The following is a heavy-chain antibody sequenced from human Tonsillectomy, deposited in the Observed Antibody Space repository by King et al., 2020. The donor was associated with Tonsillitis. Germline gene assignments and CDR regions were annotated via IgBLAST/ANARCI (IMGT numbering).Heavy chain of an antibody. CDR2: ISHDERNK. CDR1: GFTLSSYA. D-gene: IGHD1-26*01. V-gene: IGHV3-30*04. J-gene: IGHJ3*02. Sequence: VQLVESGGGVVQPGRSLRLSCAASGFTLSSYAMHWVRQAPGKGLEWVALISHDERNKYYADSVKGRFTISRDNSKNTLYLQMNILIPYDTAVYYCARGEWELMSGGAFDIWGQGTMVTGSS. CDR3: ARGEWELMSGGAFDI.